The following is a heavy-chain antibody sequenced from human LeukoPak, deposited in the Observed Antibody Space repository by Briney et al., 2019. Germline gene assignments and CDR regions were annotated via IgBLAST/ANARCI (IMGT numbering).Heavy chain of an antibody. CDR3: ARTRGSYRYKYYFEY. CDR1: GGSVSSSSYY. J-gene: IGHJ4*02. CDR2: IYYSGST. V-gene: IGHV4-39*01. D-gene: IGHD3-16*02. Sequence: PSETLSLTCTVSGGSVSSSSYYWGWIRQPPGKGLEWIGSIYYSGSTYYNPSLKSRVTISVDTSKNQFSLELSSVTAADTAVYYCARTRGSYRYKYYFEYWGQGTLVTVSS.